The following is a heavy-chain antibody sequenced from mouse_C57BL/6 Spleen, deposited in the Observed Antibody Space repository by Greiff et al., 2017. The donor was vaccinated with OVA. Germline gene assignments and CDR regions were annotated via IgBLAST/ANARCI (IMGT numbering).Heavy chain of an antibody. J-gene: IGHJ4*01. CDR3: ASPLMIPYAMDY. V-gene: IGHV1-7*01. CDR1: GYNFTSYW. CDR2: INPSSGYT. D-gene: IGHD2-4*01. Sequence: VQLQQSGAELVKPGASVKLSCKASGYNFTSYWMHWVKQRPGQGLEWIGYINPSSGYTKYNQKFKDKATLTADKSSSTAYMQLSSLTYEDSAVYYCASPLMIPYAMDYWGQGTSVTVSS.